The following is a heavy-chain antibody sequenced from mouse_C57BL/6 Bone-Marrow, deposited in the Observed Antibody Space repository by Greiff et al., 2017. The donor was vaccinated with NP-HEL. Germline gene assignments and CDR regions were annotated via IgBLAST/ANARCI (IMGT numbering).Heavy chain of an antibody. V-gene: IGHV6-3*01. CDR1: GFTFSNYW. J-gene: IGHJ2*01. CDR2: IRLKSDNYAT. CDR3: TAKFITTVVGY. D-gene: IGHD1-1*01. Sequence: EVKVEESGGGLVQPGGSMKLSCVASGFTFSNYWMNWVRHSPEKGLEWVAQIRLKSDNYATHYAESVKGRFTISRDDSKSSVYLQMNNLRAEDTGIYYCTAKFITTVVGYWGQGTTLTVSS.